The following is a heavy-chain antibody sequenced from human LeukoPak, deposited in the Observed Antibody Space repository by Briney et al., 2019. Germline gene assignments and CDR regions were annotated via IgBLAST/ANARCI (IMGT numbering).Heavy chain of an antibody. Sequence: VASVKVSCKASGYTFTGYYMHWVRQAPGQGLEWMGIINPSGGSTSYAQKFQGRVTMTRDTSTSTVYMELSSLRSEDTAVYYCAGRYGSGSYLVYWGQGTLVTVSS. CDR1: GYTFTGYY. CDR2: INPSGGST. D-gene: IGHD3-10*01. CDR3: AGRYGSGSYLVY. V-gene: IGHV1-46*01. J-gene: IGHJ4*02.